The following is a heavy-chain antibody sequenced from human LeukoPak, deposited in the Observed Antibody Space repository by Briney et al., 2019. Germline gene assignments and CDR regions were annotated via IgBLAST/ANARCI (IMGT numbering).Heavy chain of an antibody. CDR1: GVSVSSYW. D-gene: IGHD3-22*01. CDR3: ARAPSEIGGYYPENFRH. CDR2: IKSDGNT. J-gene: IGHJ1*01. Sequence: GGSLRLSCAASGVSVSSYWVHWVRQGPGKGLVWVSRIKSDGNTNYADAVKGRFTISRDNARNTVSLQMNSLRAEDTGVYYCARAPSEIGGYYPENFRHWGQGTLVTVSS. V-gene: IGHV3-74*01.